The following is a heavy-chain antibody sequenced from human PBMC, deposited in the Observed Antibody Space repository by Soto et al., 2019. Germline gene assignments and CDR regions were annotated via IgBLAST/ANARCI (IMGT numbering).Heavy chain of an antibody. D-gene: IGHD3-3*01. CDR3: AREPIYDFWSGYSPYYYGMDV. V-gene: IGHV1-69*06. Sequence: QVQLVQSGAEVKKPGSSVKVSCKASGGTFSSYAISWVRQAPGQGLEWMGAIIPIFGTANYAQKFQGRVTITADKSTSTAYMELSSLRSEDTAVYYCAREPIYDFWSGYSPYYYGMDVWGQGTTVTVSS. CDR2: IIPIFGTA. CDR1: GGTFSSYA. J-gene: IGHJ6*02.